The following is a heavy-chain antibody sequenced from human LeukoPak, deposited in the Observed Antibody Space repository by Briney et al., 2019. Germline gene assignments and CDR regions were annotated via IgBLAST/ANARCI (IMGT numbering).Heavy chain of an antibody. J-gene: IGHJ4*02. CDR2: IIPIFGTA. CDR1: GGTFRSYA. CDR3: ASSKDYHDSSGYARTLDY. V-gene: IGHV1-69*13. Sequence: SVKVSCKTSGGTFRSYAISWVRQAPGQGLEWMGGIIPIFGTANYAQKFQGRVTITADESTSTAYMELSSLRSEDTAIYYCASSKDYHDSSGYARTLDYWGQGTLVTVSS. D-gene: IGHD3-22*01.